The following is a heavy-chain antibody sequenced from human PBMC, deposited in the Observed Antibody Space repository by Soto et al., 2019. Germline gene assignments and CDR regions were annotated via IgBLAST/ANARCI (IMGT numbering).Heavy chain of an antibody. J-gene: IGHJ6*02. CDR2: ISSSADGTA. CDR1: GFTFSNYA. Sequence: GGSLRLSCAGSGFTFSNYALTWVRQAPGKGLEWVSVISSSADGTAYYAKSVKGRFTISRDNSKNTLYLQMNSLRAEDTAVYYCATPRGYSSSSFVAFSRVVDVWGQGTTVTVSS. D-gene: IGHD6-6*01. CDR3: ATPRGYSSSSFVAFSRVVDV. V-gene: IGHV3-23*01.